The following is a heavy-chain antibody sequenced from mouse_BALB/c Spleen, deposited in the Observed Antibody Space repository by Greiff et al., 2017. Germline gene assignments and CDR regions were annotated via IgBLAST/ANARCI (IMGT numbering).Heavy chain of an antibody. CDR1: GYTFTDYA. J-gene: IGHJ2*01. CDR3: ARDRYDY. Sequence: QVQLKESGAELVRPGVSVKISCKGSGYTFTDYAMHWVKQSHAKSLEWIGVISTYYGDASYNQKFKGKATMTVDKSSSTAYMELARLTSEDSAIYYCARDRYDYWGQGTTLTVSS. D-gene: IGHD2-14*01. CDR2: ISTYYGDA. V-gene: IGHV1S137*01.